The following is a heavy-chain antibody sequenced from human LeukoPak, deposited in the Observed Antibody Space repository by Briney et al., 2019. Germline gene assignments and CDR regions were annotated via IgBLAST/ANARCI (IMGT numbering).Heavy chain of an antibody. CDR1: GYSFTSYW. Sequence: RGESLKISCKGSGYSFTSYWIGWVRQMPGKGLEWMGIIYPGDSDTRYSPSFQGQVTISADKSISTAYLQWSSLKASDTAMYYCARLAFEGPLRFLEWLLFDYWGQGTLVTVSS. D-gene: IGHD3-3*01. V-gene: IGHV5-51*01. CDR3: ARLAFEGPLRFLEWLLFDY. J-gene: IGHJ4*02. CDR2: IYPGDSDT.